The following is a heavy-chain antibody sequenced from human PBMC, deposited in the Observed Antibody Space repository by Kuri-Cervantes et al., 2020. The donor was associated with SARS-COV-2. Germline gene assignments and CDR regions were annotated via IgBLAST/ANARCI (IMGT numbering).Heavy chain of an antibody. Sequence: GGSLRLSCAASGFTFDDYGMSWVRQAPGKGLEWVSGINWNGGSTGYADSVKGRFTISRDNAKNSLYLQVSSLRAEDTAVYYCARDLRLGKSLDYWGQGTLVTVSS. CDR2: INWNGGST. D-gene: IGHD7-27*01. J-gene: IGHJ4*02. V-gene: IGHV3-20*04. CDR3: ARDLRLGKSLDY. CDR1: GFTFDDYG.